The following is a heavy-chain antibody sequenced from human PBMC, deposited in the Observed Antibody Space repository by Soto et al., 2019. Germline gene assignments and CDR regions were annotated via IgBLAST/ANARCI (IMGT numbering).Heavy chain of an antibody. CDR1: GYTFTSYA. CDR3: ARGPIGLYCSSTSCSPVRGWFDP. J-gene: IGHJ5*02. CDR2: INAGNGNT. Sequence: ASVKVSCKASGYTFTSYAMHWVRQAPGQRLEWMGWINAGNGNTKYSQKFQGRVTITRDTSASTAYMELSSLRSEDTAVYYCARGPIGLYCSSTSCSPVRGWFDPWGQGTLVTVSS. V-gene: IGHV1-3*01. D-gene: IGHD2-2*01.